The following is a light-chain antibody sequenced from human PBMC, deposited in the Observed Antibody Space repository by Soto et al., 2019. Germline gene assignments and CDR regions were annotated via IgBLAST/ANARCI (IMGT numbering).Light chain of an antibody. CDR1: QSVSGSY. CDR2: GAS. Sequence: DIVLTQSPGTLFLSPGERATLSCRASQSVSGSYLAWYQQKPGQPPRLLIYGASSRATGIPDRFSGSGSGTDFTLTITRLEPEDFAVYYCQQYGSLPRTFGQGTKVDIK. J-gene: IGKJ1*01. CDR3: QQYGSLPRT. V-gene: IGKV3-20*01.